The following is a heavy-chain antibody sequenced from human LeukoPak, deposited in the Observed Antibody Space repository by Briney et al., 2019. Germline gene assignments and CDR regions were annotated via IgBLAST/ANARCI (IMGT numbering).Heavy chain of an antibody. CDR2: IKEDGSEK. J-gene: IGHJ4*02. CDR1: GFTFSSYW. CDR3: AGTIAVGY. Sequence: GGSLRLSCVASGFTFSSYWMTWVRQAPGKGLEWVANIKEDGSEKHYVDSVKGRFTISRDNAKNSLYLQMNTLRVGDTAVYYCAGTIAVGYWGQGTLVTVSS. V-gene: IGHV3-7*01. D-gene: IGHD6-19*01.